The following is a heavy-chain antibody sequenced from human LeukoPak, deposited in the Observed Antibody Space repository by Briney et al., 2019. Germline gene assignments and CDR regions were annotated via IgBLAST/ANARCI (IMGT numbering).Heavy chain of an antibody. J-gene: IGHJ5*02. CDR3: ARQGITMIPWFDP. Sequence: GESLKISCKGSGYSFTSYWIGWVRQMPGKGLEWMGIIYPGDSNTRYSPSFQGQVTISADKSISTAYLQWSSLKASDTAMYYCARQGITMIPWFDPWGQGTLVTVSS. CDR1: GYSFTSYW. V-gene: IGHV5-51*01. D-gene: IGHD3-22*01. CDR2: IYPGDSNT.